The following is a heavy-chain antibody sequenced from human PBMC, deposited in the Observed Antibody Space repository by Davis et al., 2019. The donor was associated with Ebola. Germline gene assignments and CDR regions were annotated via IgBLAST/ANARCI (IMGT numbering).Heavy chain of an antibody. CDR2: INPNSGGT. CDR1: RYTFTGYY. CDR3: ARNSKNYDFWSGYPYYYYGMDV. Sequence: ASVKVSCKASRYTFTGYYMHWVRQAPGQGLEWMGWINPNSGGTNYAQKFQGWVTMTRDTSISTAYMELSRLRSDDTAVYYCARNSKNYDFWSGYPYYYYGMDVWGQGTTVTVSS. V-gene: IGHV1-2*04. D-gene: IGHD3-3*01. J-gene: IGHJ6*02.